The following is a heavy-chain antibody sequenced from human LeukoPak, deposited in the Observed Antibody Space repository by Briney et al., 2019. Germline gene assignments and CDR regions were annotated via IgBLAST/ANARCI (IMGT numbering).Heavy chain of an antibody. CDR3: AKDLDPVATAVYDALDI. J-gene: IGHJ3*02. Sequence: GGSLRLSCAASGFTFSSYAMSWVRQAPGKGLEWVSAISGGGGSTYYADSVKGRFTISRDNSKNTLYLQMNSLRAEDTAVYYCAKDLDPVATAVYDALDIWGQGTMVTVSS. D-gene: IGHD2-21*02. CDR1: GFTFSSYA. CDR2: ISGGGGST. V-gene: IGHV3-23*01.